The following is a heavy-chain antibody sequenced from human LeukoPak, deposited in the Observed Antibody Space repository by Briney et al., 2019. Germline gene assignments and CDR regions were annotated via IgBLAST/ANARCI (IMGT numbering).Heavy chain of an antibody. V-gene: IGHV4-59*02. CDR3: ARGWKYQLLMWFDP. D-gene: IGHD2-2*01. J-gene: IGHJ5*02. CDR1: GGSVSSHY. CDR2: IYYSGST. Sequence: SETLSLTCTVSGGSVSSHYWSWIRQAPGKGLEWIGYIYYSGSTNYNPSLKSRVTISVDTSKNQFSLKLSSVTAADTAVYYCARGWKYQLLMWFDPWGQGTLVTVSS.